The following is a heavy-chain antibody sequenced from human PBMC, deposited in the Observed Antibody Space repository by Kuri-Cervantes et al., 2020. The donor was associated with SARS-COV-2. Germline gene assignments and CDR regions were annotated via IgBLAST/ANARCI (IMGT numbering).Heavy chain of an antibody. CDR3: ARQAPMEWELLGGNYYYYYYMDV. CDR1: GGSISSGDYY. V-gene: IGHV4-30-4*08. CDR2: IYYSGST. Sequence: SETLSLTCTVSGGSISSGDYYWSWIRQPPGKGLEWIGYIYYSGSTYYNPSLKSRVTMSVDTSKNQFPLKLSSVTAADTAVYYCARQAPMEWELLGGNYYYYYYMDVWGKGTTVTVSS. D-gene: IGHD1-26*01. J-gene: IGHJ6*03.